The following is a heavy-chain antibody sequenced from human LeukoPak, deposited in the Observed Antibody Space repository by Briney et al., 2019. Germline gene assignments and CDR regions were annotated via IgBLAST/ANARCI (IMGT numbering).Heavy chain of an antibody. Sequence: GESLRLSCAASGFTFSDYYMSWIRQAPGMGLEWVSYINFGGDTIYYADSVKGRFTISRDNGKNSLYLQTNSLRVDDTAVYYCARDRCRGGSCHHDYWGQGTLVTVSS. V-gene: IGHV3-11*01. CDR2: INFGGDTI. CDR3: ARDRCRGGSCHHDY. J-gene: IGHJ4*02. CDR1: GFTFSDYY. D-gene: IGHD2-15*01.